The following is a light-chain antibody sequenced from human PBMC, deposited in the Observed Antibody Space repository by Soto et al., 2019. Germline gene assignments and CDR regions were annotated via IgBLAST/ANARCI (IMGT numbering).Light chain of an antibody. J-gene: IGKJ4*01. Sequence: DIQRTQSPSTLSASVGDRVTITCRASQTVSSWLAWYQQKPGKAPKLLIYQASTLETGVPSRFSGSGSGTEFTLTIAGLQPDDFATYYCQHYNSYPLTFGGGTKVDI. V-gene: IGKV1-5*03. CDR3: QHYNSYPLT. CDR2: QAS. CDR1: QTVSSW.